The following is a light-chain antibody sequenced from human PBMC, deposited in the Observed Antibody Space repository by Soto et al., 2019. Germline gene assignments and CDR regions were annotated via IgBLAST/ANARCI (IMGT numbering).Light chain of an antibody. V-gene: IGKV1-5*03. Sequence: DIQRTQSPSTLSASVGDRVTITCRASQSLSSWLAWYQQKPGNDTKLLIYKASNLETGVASRYTGSGSGTAFTLTISIMQPDDFATYYCQQYNSLWTFGQGNKVEIK. CDR1: QSLSSW. J-gene: IGKJ1*01. CDR2: KAS. CDR3: QQYNSLWT.